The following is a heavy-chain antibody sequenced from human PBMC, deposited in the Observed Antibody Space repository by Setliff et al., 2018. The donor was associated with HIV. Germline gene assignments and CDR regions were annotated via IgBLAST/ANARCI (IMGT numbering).Heavy chain of an antibody. J-gene: IGHJ1*01. Sequence: SETLSLTCAVYGGSFGAYYWTWIRQPPGKGLEWIGEINRSGNTKYNPSLKSRVTISIDTSTKQFSLKLNSVTAAYTAVYYCARETSVTPVGLDHWGQGTLVTVSS. V-gene: IGHV4-34*01. CDR1: GGSFGAYY. CDR3: ARETSVTPVGLDH. D-gene: IGHD1-1*01. CDR2: INRSGNT.